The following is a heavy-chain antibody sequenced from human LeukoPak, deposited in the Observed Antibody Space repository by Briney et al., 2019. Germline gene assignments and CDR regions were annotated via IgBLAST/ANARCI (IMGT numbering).Heavy chain of an antibody. Sequence: ASVKVSCKASGYTFTSYGISWVRPAPGQGLEWMGWISAYNGNTNYAQKLQGRVTMTTDTSTSTAYMELRSLRSDDTAVYYCARDAWIQLWLDLNYFDYWGQGTLVTVSS. CDR1: GYTFTSYG. CDR2: ISAYNGNT. CDR3: ARDAWIQLWLDLNYFDY. D-gene: IGHD5-18*01. J-gene: IGHJ4*02. V-gene: IGHV1-18*01.